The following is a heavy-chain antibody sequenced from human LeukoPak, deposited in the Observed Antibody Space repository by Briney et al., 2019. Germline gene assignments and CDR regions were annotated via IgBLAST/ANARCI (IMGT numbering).Heavy chain of an antibody. D-gene: IGHD3-22*01. Sequence: SETLSLTCSVYGGSFSGYYWSWIRQSPGKGLEWIGEINHSGSTNYNPSLKSRVTISVDTSKNQFSLKLSSVTAADTAVYYCARGRDYYYDSSGYYRETYYFDYWGQGTLVTVSS. CDR1: GGSFSGYY. V-gene: IGHV4-34*01. J-gene: IGHJ4*02. CDR2: INHSGST. CDR3: ARGRDYYYDSSGYYRETYYFDY.